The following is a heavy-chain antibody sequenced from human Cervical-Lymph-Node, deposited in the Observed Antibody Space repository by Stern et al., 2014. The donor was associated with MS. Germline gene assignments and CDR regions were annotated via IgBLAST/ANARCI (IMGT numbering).Heavy chain of an antibody. J-gene: IGHJ4*02. Sequence: QVQLGQSGPGLVKPSETLSLTCTVSGGSLRTFSWSWIRQPPGRGLEWIGCVYYNGSITYNPSLKSCVTMSVDTSKSQLSLRLHSVTAADTAVYYCARHSVGVKEFDSWGQGTLVTVSS. V-gene: IGHV4-59*01. CDR3: ARHSVGVKEFDS. CDR1: GGSLRTFS. CDR2: VYYNGSI. D-gene: IGHD5/OR15-5a*01.